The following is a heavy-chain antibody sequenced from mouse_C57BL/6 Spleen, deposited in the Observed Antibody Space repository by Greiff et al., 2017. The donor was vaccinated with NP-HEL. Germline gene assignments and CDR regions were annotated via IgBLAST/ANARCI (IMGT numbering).Heavy chain of an antibody. D-gene: IGHD2-4*01. Sequence: QVQLQQPGAELVRPGSSVELSCKASGYTFTSYWMDWVKQRPGQGLEWIGNIYPSDSETHYNQKFKDKATLTVDKSSSTAYMQLSSLTSEDSAVYYCARRGLRYFDYWGQGTTLTVSS. CDR3: ARRGLRYFDY. J-gene: IGHJ2*01. CDR1: GYTFTSYW. V-gene: IGHV1-61*01. CDR2: IYPSDSET.